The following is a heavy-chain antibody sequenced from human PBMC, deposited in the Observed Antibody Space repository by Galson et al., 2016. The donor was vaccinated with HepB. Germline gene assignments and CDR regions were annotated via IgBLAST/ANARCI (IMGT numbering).Heavy chain of an antibody. V-gene: IGHV3-30*14. J-gene: IGHJ1*01. D-gene: IGHD6-13*01. CDR2: MSYDERRK. CDR1: GFTFSTYA. CDR3: ARSLNQLVQYPAEHFHH. Sequence: SLRLSCAASGFTFSTYAMHWVRQAPGKGLEWVAVMSYDERRKYYADSVKGRFTISRDISKNTLFLHISSLRPEDTARYYCARSLNQLVQYPAEHFHHWGQGTLLTVSS.